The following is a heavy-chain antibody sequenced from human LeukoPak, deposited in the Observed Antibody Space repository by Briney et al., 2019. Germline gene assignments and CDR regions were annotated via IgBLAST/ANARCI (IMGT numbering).Heavy chain of an antibody. J-gene: IGHJ5*02. CDR3: ARGIYNWKSNWFDP. V-gene: IGHV4-34*01. Sequence: SETLSLTCAVYGGPFSGYYWSWIRQPPGKGLEWIGEINHSGSTNCSPSLKSRVTISVDTSKNQFSLKLSSVTAADTAVYYCARGIYNWKSNWFDPWGEGTLVSVSS. D-gene: IGHD1-20*01. CDR1: GGPFSGYY. CDR2: INHSGST.